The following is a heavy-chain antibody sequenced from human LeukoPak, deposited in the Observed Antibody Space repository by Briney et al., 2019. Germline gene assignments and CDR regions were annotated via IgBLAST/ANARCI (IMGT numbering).Heavy chain of an antibody. CDR2: IYYSGST. CDR3: ARHGYYYYYMDV. V-gene: IGHV4-39*01. J-gene: IGHJ6*03. CDR1: GGSISSSSYY. Sequence: KASETLSLTCTVSGGSISSSSYYWDWIRQPPGKGLEWIGSIYYSGSTYYNPSLKSRVTISVDTSKNQFSLKLSSVTAADTAVYYCARHGYYYYYMDVWGKGTTVTVSS.